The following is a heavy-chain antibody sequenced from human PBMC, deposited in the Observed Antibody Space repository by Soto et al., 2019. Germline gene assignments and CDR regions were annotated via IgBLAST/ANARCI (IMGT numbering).Heavy chain of an antibody. CDR1: GGTFSSYA. J-gene: IGHJ4*02. Sequence: ASVKVSCKASGGTFSSYAISWVRQAPGQGLEWMGGIIPIFGTANYAQKFQGRVTITADESTSTAYMELSSLRSEDTAVYYCARGPVPTPTRYSGSLRGFPRYWGQGTLVTVSS. D-gene: IGHD1-26*01. CDR2: IIPIFGTA. V-gene: IGHV1-69*13. CDR3: ARGPVPTPTRYSGSLRGFPRY.